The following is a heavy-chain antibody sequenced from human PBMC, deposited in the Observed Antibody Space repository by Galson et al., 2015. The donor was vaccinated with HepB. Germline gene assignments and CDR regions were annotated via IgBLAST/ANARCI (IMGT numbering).Heavy chain of an antibody. CDR2: ISYDGSNK. J-gene: IGHJ4*02. Sequence: SLRLSCAASGFTFSSYAMHWVRQAPGKGLEWVAVISYDGSNKYYADSVKGRFTISRDNSKNTLYLQMNSLRAEDAAVYYCARPLLRRDGYNTRLDYWGQGTLVTVSS. CDR1: GFTFSSYA. V-gene: IGHV3-30-3*01. CDR3: ARPLLRRDGYNTRLDY. D-gene: IGHD5-24*01.